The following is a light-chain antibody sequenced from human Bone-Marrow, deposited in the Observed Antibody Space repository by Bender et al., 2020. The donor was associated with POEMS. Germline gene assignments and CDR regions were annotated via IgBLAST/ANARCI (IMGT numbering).Light chain of an antibody. CDR1: SRDVGGYDY. CDR2: AVT. V-gene: IGLV2-14*03. Sequence: QSAMTQPASVSGSPGQSITISCSGTSRDVGGYDYVSWYQHHPGKAPKLLIYAVTNRPSGVSNRFSGSKSGNTASLTISGLQAEDEADYFCSSYAGSNRNVFGTGTTVTVL. CDR3: SSYAGSNRNV. J-gene: IGLJ1*01.